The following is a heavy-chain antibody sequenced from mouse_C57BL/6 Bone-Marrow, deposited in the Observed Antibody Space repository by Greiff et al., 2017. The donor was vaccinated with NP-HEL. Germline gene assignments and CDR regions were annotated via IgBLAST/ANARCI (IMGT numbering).Heavy chain of an antibody. V-gene: IGHV3-6*01. CDR1: GYSITSGYY. D-gene: IGHD1-1*01. CDR2: ISYDGSN. CDR3: ASYGSSYWYFDV. Sequence: DVKLVESGPGLVKPSQSLSLTCSVTGYSITSGYYWNWIRQFPGNKLEWMGYISYDGSNNYNPSLKNRISITRDTSKNQFFLKLNSVTTEDTATYYCASYGSSYWYFDVWGTGTTVTVSS. J-gene: IGHJ1*03.